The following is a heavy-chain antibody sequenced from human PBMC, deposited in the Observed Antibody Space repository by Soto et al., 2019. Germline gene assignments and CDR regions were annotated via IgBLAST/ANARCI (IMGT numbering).Heavy chain of an antibody. J-gene: IGHJ4*02. CDR3: GRRITSAFDY. V-gene: IGHV3-23*01. CDR2: ITGSGDYT. CDR1: GVTFSIYN. Sequence: VQLLESGGGLVQPGGSLRLSCVASGVTFSIYNMNWVRQAPGKGLEWVSHITGSGDYTNYADTVKGRFTISRDKSKNTLYLQMNSLRAEDTAVYFCGRRITSAFDYWGQGTLVTVSS. D-gene: IGHD1-20*01.